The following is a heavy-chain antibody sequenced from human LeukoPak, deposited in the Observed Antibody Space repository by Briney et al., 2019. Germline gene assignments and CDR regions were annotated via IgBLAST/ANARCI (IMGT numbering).Heavy chain of an antibody. J-gene: IGHJ3*02. V-gene: IGHV1-2*02. Sequence: ASVKVSCKASGYTFTGYYIHWVRQAPGQGLEWMGWINPNTGGTNYAQKFQGRVTMTRDTSISTAYMELSRLRSDAAVDYCARTTTRGIYAFDIWGQGTMVIVSS. CDR2: INPNTGGT. D-gene: IGHD4-17*01. CDR1: GYTFTGYY. CDR3: ARTTTRGIYAFDI.